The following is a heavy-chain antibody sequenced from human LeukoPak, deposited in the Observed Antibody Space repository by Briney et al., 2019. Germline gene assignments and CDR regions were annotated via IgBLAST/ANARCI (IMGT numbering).Heavy chain of an antibody. Sequence: SETLSLTCTVSGCSISSSSYYWGWIRQPPGKGLEWTGSVYYSGRIYYNPSLNSRVTISVDTSKNQFSLKVTSVTAADTAVYYCARLALVVTPRGWFDPWGQGTLVTVSS. V-gene: IGHV4-39*01. CDR1: GCSISSSSYY. CDR3: ARLALVVTPRGWFDP. J-gene: IGHJ5*02. D-gene: IGHD4-23*01. CDR2: VYYSGRI.